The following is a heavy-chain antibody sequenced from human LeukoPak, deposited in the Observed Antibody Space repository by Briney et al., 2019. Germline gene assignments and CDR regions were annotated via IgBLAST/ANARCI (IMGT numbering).Heavy chain of an antibody. V-gene: IGHV1-24*01. Sequence: GASVKVSCKVSGYTLTELSMHWVRQAPGKGLEWMGGFDLEDGETIYAQKFQGRVTMTEETSTDTAYMELSSLRSEDTAVFYCATVPYDYVWGSYRDTAADYWGQGTLVTVSS. CDR1: GYTLTELS. D-gene: IGHD3-16*02. CDR2: FDLEDGET. CDR3: ATVPYDYVWGSYRDTAADY. J-gene: IGHJ4*02.